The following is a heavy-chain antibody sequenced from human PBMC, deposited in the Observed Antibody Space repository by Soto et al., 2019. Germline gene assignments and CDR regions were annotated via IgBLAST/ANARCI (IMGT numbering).Heavy chain of an antibody. V-gene: IGHV1-3*01. Sequence: QVQLVQSGAEVKKPGASVKVSCKASGYTFTSYAMHWVRQAPGQRLEWMGWINAGNGNTKYSQKFQGRVTITRDTSASTAYMELSSLRSEDTAGDYCARSRGYYYVDYWGQGTLVTVSS. D-gene: IGHD3-22*01. J-gene: IGHJ4*02. CDR2: INAGNGNT. CDR1: GYTFTSYA. CDR3: ARSRGYYYVDY.